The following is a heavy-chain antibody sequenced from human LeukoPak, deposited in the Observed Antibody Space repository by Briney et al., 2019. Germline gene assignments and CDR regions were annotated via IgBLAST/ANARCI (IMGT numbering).Heavy chain of an antibody. CDR1: GFTFSSYG. CDR3: TREDHSKGDY. J-gene: IGHJ4*02. D-gene: IGHD2/OR15-2a*01. V-gene: IGHV3-30*03. Sequence: GGSLRLSCAASGFTFSSYGLHWCRQAPGKGLEGVALVSYDGSSTYYDDSVKGRFTIYGDNFKNTLYLQMNSLTNEDTGVYYCTREDHSKGDYWGEGTLVTVTS. CDR2: VSYDGSST.